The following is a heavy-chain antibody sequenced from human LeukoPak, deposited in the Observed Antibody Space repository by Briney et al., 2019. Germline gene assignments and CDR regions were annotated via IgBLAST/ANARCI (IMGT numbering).Heavy chain of an antibody. D-gene: IGHD6-13*01. V-gene: IGHV1-3*03. CDR2: INAGNGNT. Sequence: ASVKVSCKASGYTFTNYAMHWVRQAPGQRLEWMGWINAGNGNTKYSQEFQGRVTITRDTSASTAYMELGSLRAEDTALYYCARASPSPSIAAAADHKSPLDVWGKGTTVTVSS. CDR3: ARASPSPSIAAAADHKSPLDV. J-gene: IGHJ6*04. CDR1: GYTFTNYA.